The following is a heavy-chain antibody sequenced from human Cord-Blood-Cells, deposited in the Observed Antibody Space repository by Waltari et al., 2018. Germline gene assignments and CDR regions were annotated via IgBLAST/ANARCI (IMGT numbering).Heavy chain of an antibody. CDR3: ARVGLDDFWSGYYAFDI. D-gene: IGHD3-3*01. V-gene: IGHV3-7*01. CDR2: KKQDGSEK. J-gene: IGHJ3*02. Sequence: EVQLVESGGGLVQPGGSLRLSCAASGFTFSSYWMSWVRQAPGKGLEWVANKKQDGSEKYYVDSVKGRFTISRDNAKNSLYLQMNSLRAEDTAVYYCARVGLDDFWSGYYAFDIWGQGTMVTVSS. CDR1: GFTFSSYW.